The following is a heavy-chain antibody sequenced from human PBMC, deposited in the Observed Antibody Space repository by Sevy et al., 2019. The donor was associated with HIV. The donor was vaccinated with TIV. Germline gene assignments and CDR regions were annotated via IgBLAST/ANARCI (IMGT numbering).Heavy chain of an antibody. D-gene: IGHD2-21*01. J-gene: IGHJ4*01. CDR2: FDPEYGET. CDR3: ATDRAGRGLQLRWCVDN. V-gene: IGHV1-24*01. Sequence: ASVKVSCKVSGNTLTELSLHWVRQTPGKGLEWMGGFDPEYGETIYAQKFQGRVTMTEDTSTNTAYMELRGLKSGDTAVYYCATDRAGRGLQLRWCVDNWGQGTLVTVSS. CDR1: GNTLTELS.